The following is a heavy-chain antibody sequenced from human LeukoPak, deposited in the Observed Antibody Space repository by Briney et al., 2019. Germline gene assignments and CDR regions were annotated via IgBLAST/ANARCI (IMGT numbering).Heavy chain of an antibody. J-gene: IGHJ4*02. CDR3: ATKVIGSYYFDY. V-gene: IGHV3-23*01. D-gene: IGHD2-21*01. CDR1: GFTFSSYG. Sequence: PGGSLRLSCAASGFTFSSYGMHWVRQAPGKGLEWVSAISGSGGSTYYADSVKGRYTISRDNSKNTLYLQMNSLRAEDTAVYYCATKVIGSYYFDYWGQGTLVTVSS. CDR2: ISGSGGST.